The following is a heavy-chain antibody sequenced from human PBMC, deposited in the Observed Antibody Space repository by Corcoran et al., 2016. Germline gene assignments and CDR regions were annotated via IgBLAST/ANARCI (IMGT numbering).Heavy chain of an antibody. CDR1: GGSISSSSYS. CDR2: IYYSGTT. CDR3: ASFGGEYSYGSRIDY. D-gene: IGHD5-18*01. Sequence: HLQLQESGPGLVKPSETLSLTCTVSGGSISSSSYSWGWIRQPPGKGLEWIGSIYYSGTTYYNPSLKSRVTISVDTSKKQFSLKLSSVTAADTAVYYCASFGGEYSYGSRIDYWGQGTLVTVSS. J-gene: IGHJ4*02. V-gene: IGHV4-39*01.